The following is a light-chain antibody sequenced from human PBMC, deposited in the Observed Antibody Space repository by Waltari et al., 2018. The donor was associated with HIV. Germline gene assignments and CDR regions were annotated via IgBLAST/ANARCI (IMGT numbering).Light chain of an antibody. CDR1: SSYIANNP. CDR3: ASWEDSLHGPV. V-gene: IGLV1-44*01. J-gene: IGLJ2*01. Sequence: QSVLTQPPSASGTPGQRVTLSCSGRSSYIANNPFEWYQQLPGTAPKLLSYSNNQRPSGVPDRISGAKSGTSASLAIGGLQSDDEADYYCASWEDSLHGPVFGGGTKLTVL. CDR2: SNN.